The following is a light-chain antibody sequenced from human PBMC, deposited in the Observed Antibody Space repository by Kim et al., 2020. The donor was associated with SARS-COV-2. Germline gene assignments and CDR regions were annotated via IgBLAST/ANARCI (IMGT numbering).Light chain of an antibody. Sequence: GGTVPLTCTRSSGTFASSYVQWFQQRPGSVPTTIIFEDYQRPSGVPDRFSGSVDSSSNSASLTISGLKTEDEGNYYCQSYDDTTVVFGGGTQLTVL. J-gene: IGLJ2*01. CDR3: QSYDDTTVV. CDR1: SGTFASSY. CDR2: EDY. V-gene: IGLV6-57*03.